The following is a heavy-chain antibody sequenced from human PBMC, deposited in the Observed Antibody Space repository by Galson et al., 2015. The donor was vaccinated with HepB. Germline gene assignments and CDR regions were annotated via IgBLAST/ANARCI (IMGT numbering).Heavy chain of an antibody. CDR1: GSRFDSHF. V-gene: IGHV3-7*01. J-gene: IGHJ2*01. D-gene: IGHD3-10*01. CDR3: TRELGPPGHWYFDL. CDR2: INQGGGAN. Sequence: SLRLSCAASGSRFDSHFMAWVRQTPVKGLEWVADINQGGGANFYLDSVKGRFTISRDNAKNSVYLQMNSLRAEDTAVYYCTRELGPPGHWYFDLWGRGTLVTVSS.